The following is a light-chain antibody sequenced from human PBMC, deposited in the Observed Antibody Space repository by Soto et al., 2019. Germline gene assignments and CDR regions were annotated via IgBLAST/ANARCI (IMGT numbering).Light chain of an antibody. V-gene: IGKV3-11*01. J-gene: IGKJ5*01. CDR1: QSVRHNN. Sequence: EIVLTQAPGTLSLSPGERATLSCRASQSVRHNNLNWYQQKHGQAPRXXIYDSSNRATGIPTRFSGSGSGTDFTLTISSLEPEDGAVYDGQQRSNWPITFGQGTRLEIK. CDR2: DSS. CDR3: QQRSNWPIT.